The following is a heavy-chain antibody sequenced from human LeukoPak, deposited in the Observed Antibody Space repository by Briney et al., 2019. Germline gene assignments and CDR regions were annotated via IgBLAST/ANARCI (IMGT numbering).Heavy chain of an antibody. J-gene: IGHJ5*02. D-gene: IGHD2-2*01. Sequence: GGSLRLSCAASGFIFSSFDMSWVRQAPGKGLEWVSGISGTGGATYYADSVKGRFTMSRDNSKNTLYLQMNSLRAEDTAVYYCAKGVVPAALNWFDPWGQGTLVTVSS. CDR1: GFIFSSFD. CDR2: ISGTGGAT. CDR3: AKGVVPAALNWFDP. V-gene: IGHV3-23*01.